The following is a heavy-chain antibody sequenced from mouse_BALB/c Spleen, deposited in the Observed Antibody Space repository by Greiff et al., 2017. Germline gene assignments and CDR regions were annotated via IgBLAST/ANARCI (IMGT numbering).Heavy chain of an antibody. CDR1: GFSLTSYG. D-gene: IGHD2-2*01. CDR2: IWAGGST. Sequence: QVQLKESGPGLVAPSQSLSITCTVSGFSLTSYGVHWVRQPPGKGLEWLGVIWAGGSTNYNSALMSRLSISKDNSKSQVFLKMNSLQTDDTAMYYCARDMRLPSYAMDYWGQGTSVTVSS. V-gene: IGHV2-9*02. CDR3: ARDMRLPSYAMDY. J-gene: IGHJ4*01.